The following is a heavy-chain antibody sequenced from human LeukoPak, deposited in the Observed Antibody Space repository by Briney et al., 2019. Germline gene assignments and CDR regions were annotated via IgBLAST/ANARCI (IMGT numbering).Heavy chain of an antibody. Sequence: PSETLSLTCTVSGGSISSGGYYWSWIRQHPGKGLEWIGYIYYSGSTYYNPPLKSRVTISVDTSKNQFSLKLSSVTAADTAVYYCARGRAYYDILTGPKAHYYGVDVWGQGTTVTVSS. CDR1: GGSISSGGYY. V-gene: IGHV4-31*03. D-gene: IGHD3-9*01. CDR2: IYYSGST. CDR3: ARGRAYYDILTGPKAHYYGVDV. J-gene: IGHJ6*02.